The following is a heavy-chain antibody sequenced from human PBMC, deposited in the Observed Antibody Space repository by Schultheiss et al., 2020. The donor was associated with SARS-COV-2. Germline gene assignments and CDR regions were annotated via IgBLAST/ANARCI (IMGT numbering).Heavy chain of an antibody. D-gene: IGHD3-3*01. J-gene: IGHJ5*02. V-gene: IGHV4-59*08. CDR2: IYYSGST. CDR1: GGSISSYY. Sequence: SETLSLTCTVSGGSISSYYWSWIRQPPGKGLEWIGYIYYSGSTNYNPSLKSRVTISVDTSKNQFSLKLSSVTAADTAVYYCARPITVGWFDPWGQGTLVTVSS. CDR3: ARPITVGWFDP.